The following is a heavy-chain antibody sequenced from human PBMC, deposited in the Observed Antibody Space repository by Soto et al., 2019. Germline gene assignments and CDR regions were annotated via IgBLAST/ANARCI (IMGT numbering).Heavy chain of an antibody. CDR1: GGTFSSYA. CDR2: IIPIFGTA. CDR3: ARDRRYYDSSGYYWGYFDY. J-gene: IGHJ4*02. Sequence: QVQLVQSGAEVKKPGSSVKVSCKASGGTFSSYAISWVRQAPGQGLEWMGGIIPIFGTANYAQKFQGRVKITADESTSTAYMELSSLRSEDTAVYYCARDRRYYDSSGYYWGYFDYWGQGTLVTVSS. D-gene: IGHD3-22*01. V-gene: IGHV1-69*01.